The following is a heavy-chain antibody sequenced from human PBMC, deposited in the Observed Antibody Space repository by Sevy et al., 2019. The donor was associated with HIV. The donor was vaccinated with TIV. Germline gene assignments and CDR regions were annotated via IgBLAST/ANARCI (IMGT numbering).Heavy chain of an antibody. CDR1: GFSFNNYD. V-gene: IGHV3-48*01. Sequence: GGSLRLSCAASGFSFNNYDMNRVRQAPGKGLEWISYISTSGSHIYYVDSVKGRFTISRDNANNSLSVQMNSLRAEDTAVYYCARAYCGGDCPQGYNWFDPWGQGTLVTVSS. D-gene: IGHD2-21*02. CDR2: ISTSGSHI. CDR3: ARAYCGGDCPQGYNWFDP. J-gene: IGHJ5*02.